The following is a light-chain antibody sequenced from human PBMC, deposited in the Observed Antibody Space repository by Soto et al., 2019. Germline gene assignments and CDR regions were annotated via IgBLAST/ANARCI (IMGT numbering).Light chain of an antibody. Sequence: QSVLTQPPSASATPGQRVTISCSGSSSNIGSNTVSWYQQLPGMAPKLLIYSNNQRPSGVPDRFSGSKSGTSASLAIRGLQSEDEADYSCATWDDSLNGVVFGGGTKVTVL. CDR2: SNN. V-gene: IGLV1-44*01. J-gene: IGLJ2*01. CDR3: ATWDDSLNGVV. CDR1: SSNIGSNT.